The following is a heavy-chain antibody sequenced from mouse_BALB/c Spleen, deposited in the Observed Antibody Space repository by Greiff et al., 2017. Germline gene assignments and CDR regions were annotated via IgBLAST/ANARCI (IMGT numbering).Heavy chain of an antibody. J-gene: IGHJ2*01. Sequence: EVKVVESGGGLVQPGGSRKLSCAASGFTFSSFGMHWVRQAPEKGLEWVAYISSGSSTIYYADTVKGRFTISRDNPKNTLFLQMTSLRSEDTAMYYCAREDYGSPFDYWGQGTTLTVSS. CDR3: AREDYGSPFDY. D-gene: IGHD1-1*01. CDR2: ISSGSSTI. V-gene: IGHV5-17*02. CDR1: GFTFSSFG.